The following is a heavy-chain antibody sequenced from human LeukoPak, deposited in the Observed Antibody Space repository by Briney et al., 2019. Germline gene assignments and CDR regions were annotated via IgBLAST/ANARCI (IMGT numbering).Heavy chain of an antibody. CDR1: GFTFTSSA. CDR2: IIVGSGNT. CDR3: ARANPGGYNWASGDY. J-gene: IGHJ4*02. Sequence: SVTVSCKASGFTFTSSAMQWVRQARGQRLEWIGWIIVGSGNTNYAQKLQGRVTMTTDTSTSTAYMELRSLRSDDTAVYYCARANPGGYNWASGDYWGQGTLVTVSS. D-gene: IGHD1-1*01. V-gene: IGHV1-58*02.